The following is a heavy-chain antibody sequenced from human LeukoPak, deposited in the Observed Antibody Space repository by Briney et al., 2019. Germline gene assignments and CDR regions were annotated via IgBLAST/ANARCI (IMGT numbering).Heavy chain of an antibody. J-gene: IGHJ4*02. D-gene: IGHD6-13*01. CDR1: GFTFSSYA. Sequence: GGSLRLSCAASGFTFSSYAMSWVRQAPGKGLEWVSYISDSGSTIYYADSVKGRFTISRDNAKNSLYLQMNSLRAGDTAVFYCARLDEDSGSWNFDYWGQGTLVTVST. CDR3: ARLDEDSGSWNFDY. V-gene: IGHV3-48*04. CDR2: ISDSGSTI.